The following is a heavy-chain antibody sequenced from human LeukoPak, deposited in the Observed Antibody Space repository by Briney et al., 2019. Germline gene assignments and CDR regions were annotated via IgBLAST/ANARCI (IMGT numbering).Heavy chain of an antibody. V-gene: IGHV4-59*01. CDR2: IFDSGST. J-gene: IGHJ6*03. D-gene: IGHD5-24*01. CDR1: GGSISSYY. CDR3: ARDGKRGFYMDV. Sequence: SETLSLTCTVSGGSISSYYWSWIRQPPGKGLEWIGYIFDSGSTNYNPSLKSRVTISVDTSKNQFSLKVSSVTAADTAVYYCARDGKRGFYMDVWGKGTTVTVSS.